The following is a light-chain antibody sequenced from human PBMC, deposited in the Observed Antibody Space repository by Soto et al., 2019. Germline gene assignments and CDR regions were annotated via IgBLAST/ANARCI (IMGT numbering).Light chain of an antibody. V-gene: IGKV3-20*01. J-gene: IGKJ1*01. CDR1: QSVSSSY. CDR3: QQYNTWPRT. Sequence: EVVLTQSPGTLSLSPGERATLSCRASQSVSSSYLAWYQQKPGQAPRLLIYGASSRATGIPDGFSGSGSGTEFTLTISSLQSEDSAVYYCQQYNTWPRTFGQGTKVDI. CDR2: GAS.